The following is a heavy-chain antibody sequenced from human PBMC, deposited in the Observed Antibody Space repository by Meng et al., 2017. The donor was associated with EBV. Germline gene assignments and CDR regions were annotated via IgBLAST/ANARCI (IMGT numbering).Heavy chain of an antibody. D-gene: IGHD3-10*01. CDR2: LIPMSGAP. V-gene: IGHV1-69*01. CDR3: ASESGRGFTPDF. Sequence: QVQVEQSGAGVKRPGSSVKISCKTSGGPFRSDAVSWVLQGPGQGLEWLGGLIPMSGAPHYAQKFQDRVTITADEYTRTHYMELSSLRSDDTAMYYCASESGRGFTPDFWGQGTLVTVSS. CDR1: GGPFRSDA. J-gene: IGHJ4*02.